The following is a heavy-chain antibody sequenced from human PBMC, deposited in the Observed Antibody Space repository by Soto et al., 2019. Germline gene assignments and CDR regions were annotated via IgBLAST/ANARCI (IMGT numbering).Heavy chain of an antibody. J-gene: IGHJ6*02. D-gene: IGHD5-12*01. CDR2: IYHSGST. Sequence: SETLSLTCTVSGGSISSSSYYWGWIRQPPGKGLEWIGSIYHSGSTYYNPSLKSRVTISVDTSKNQFSLKLSSVTAADTAVYYCATNYDDYYYYGMDVWGQGTTVTVSS. CDR1: GGSISSSSYY. CDR3: ATNYDDYYYYGMDV. V-gene: IGHV4-39*01.